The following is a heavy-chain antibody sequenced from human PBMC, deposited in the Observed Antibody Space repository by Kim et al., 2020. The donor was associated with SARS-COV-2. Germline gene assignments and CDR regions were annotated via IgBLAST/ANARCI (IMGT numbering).Heavy chain of an antibody. D-gene: IGHD6-6*01. CDR2: IKEDGTET. Sequence: GGSLRLSCAGSGFTFSSSWMKWVRQAPGKGLEYVATIKEDGTETYYVDSVRGRFTLSRDNAKNSLYPQMNSLRADDTAVYYCARQTRACSSGRWGQGTLV. CDR1: GFTFSSSW. V-gene: IGHV3-7*01. CDR3: ARQTRACSSGR. J-gene: IGHJ4*02.